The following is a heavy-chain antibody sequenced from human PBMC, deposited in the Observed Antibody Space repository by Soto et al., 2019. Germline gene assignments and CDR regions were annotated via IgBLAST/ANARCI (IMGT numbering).Heavy chain of an antibody. J-gene: IGHJ5*01. CDR1: GFTFSNHA. CDR3: ARGALRYSSGWLDS. D-gene: IGHD6-19*01. V-gene: IGHV3-30*04. Sequence: QVQLVESGGGVAQPGRSLRLSCAVSGFTFSNHAMHWVRQAPGKGLEWVAVISYDGRNQYYADSVKGRFTISRDNSKNTLYLQMNSLRPDDTAVFYCARGALRYSSGWLDSWGQGTLVTVSS. CDR2: ISYDGRNQ.